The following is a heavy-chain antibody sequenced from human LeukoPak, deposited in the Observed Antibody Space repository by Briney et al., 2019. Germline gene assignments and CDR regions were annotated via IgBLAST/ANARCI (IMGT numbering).Heavy chain of an antibody. CDR3: TTRGGSFSIFDY. J-gene: IGHJ4*02. D-gene: IGHD1-26*01. CDR2: ISGSGGST. Sequence: QAGGSLRLSCAASGFTFSSYAMSWLPQAPGKGREGGSAISGSGGSTYYAASVKGRFPISRDNSKNTLYLQMNSLRAEDTAVYYCTTRGGSFSIFDYGGQGTLATVSS. V-gene: IGHV3-23*01. CDR1: GFTFSSYA.